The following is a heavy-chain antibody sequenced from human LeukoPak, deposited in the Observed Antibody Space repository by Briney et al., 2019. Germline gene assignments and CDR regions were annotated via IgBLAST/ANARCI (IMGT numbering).Heavy chain of an antibody. D-gene: IGHD3-3*01. Sequence: PGGSLRLSCAASGFTFSDYNMNWVRQSPEKGLEWVSSITSGTTYIYYADSVKGRFTISRDNSKNTLYLQMNSLRAEDTAVYYCAKDPTIFGVVISSWGQGTLVTVSS. V-gene: IGHV3-21*04. CDR3: AKDPTIFGVVISS. CDR1: GFTFSDYN. J-gene: IGHJ4*02. CDR2: ITSGTTYI.